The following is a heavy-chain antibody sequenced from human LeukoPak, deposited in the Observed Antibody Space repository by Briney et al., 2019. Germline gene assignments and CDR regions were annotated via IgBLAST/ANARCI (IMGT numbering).Heavy chain of an antibody. CDR3: AREIISRAPAFDI. J-gene: IGHJ3*02. V-gene: IGHV3-48*01. D-gene: IGHD3-10*01. Sequence: GGSLRLSCAASGFTFSSYSMNWVRQAPGKGLEWVSYISSSSSTIHYADSVKGRFTISRDNAKNSLYLQMNSLRGEDTAVYYCAREIISRAPAFDIWGQGTMVTVSS. CDR2: ISSSSSTI. CDR1: GFTFSSYS.